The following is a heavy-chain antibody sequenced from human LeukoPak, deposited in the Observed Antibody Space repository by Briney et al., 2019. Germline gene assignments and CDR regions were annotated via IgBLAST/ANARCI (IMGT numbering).Heavy chain of an antibody. CDR3: TKDIGSWSGVGDAFDI. V-gene: IGHV3-15*01. CDR1: GFTVSNAW. D-gene: IGHD1-26*01. CDR2: IKSKTDGGTT. Sequence: GGSLRLSCAASGFTVSNAWMSWFRQAPGKGLEWVGRIKSKTDGGTTDYAAPVKGRFTISRDNAENTLYLQMNSLRAEDTALYYCTKDIGSWSGVGDAFDIWGQGTMVTVSS. J-gene: IGHJ3*02.